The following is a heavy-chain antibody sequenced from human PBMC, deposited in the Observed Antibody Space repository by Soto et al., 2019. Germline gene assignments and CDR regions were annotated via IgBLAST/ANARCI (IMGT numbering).Heavy chain of an antibody. D-gene: IGHD2-15*01. CDR2: ISSSGSTI. V-gene: IGHV3-48*03. J-gene: IGHJ3*02. CDR1: GFTFSSYE. CDR3: ARRKVVTPPAGAFDI. Sequence: XGSLRLSCAAAGFTFSSYEMNWVRQAPGKGLEWVSYISSSGSTISYADSVKGRFTISRDNAKNSLYLQMNSLRAEDTAVYYGARRKVVTPPAGAFDIWGQGTMVTVSS.